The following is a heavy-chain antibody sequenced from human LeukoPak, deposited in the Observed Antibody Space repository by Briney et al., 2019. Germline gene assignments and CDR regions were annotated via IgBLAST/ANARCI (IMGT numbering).Heavy chain of an antibody. CDR2: ISYDGSNK. CDR1: GFTFSSYA. D-gene: IGHD4-17*01. CDR3: ARNVDYQYYFDY. Sequence: GGSLRLSCAASGFTFSSYAMHWVRQAPGKGLEWVAVISYDGSNKYYADSVKGRFTISRDNSKTSSYLQTNSLRAEDTAVYYCARNVDYQYYFDYWGQGTLVTVSS. V-gene: IGHV3-30*04. J-gene: IGHJ4*02.